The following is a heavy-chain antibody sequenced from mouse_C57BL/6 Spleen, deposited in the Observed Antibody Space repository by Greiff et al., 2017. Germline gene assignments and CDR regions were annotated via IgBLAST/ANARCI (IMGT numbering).Heavy chain of an antibody. V-gene: IGHV3-5*01. CDR3: ARDGGYDGYFDY. CDR2: IYYSGTI. Sequence: EVKLMESGPGLVKPSQTVFLTCTVTGISITTGNYRWSWIRQFPGNKLEWIGYIYYSGTITYNPSLTSRTTITRDTPKNQFFLEMNSLTAEDTDTYDSARDGGYDGYFDYWGQGTTLTVSS. D-gene: IGHD2-3*01. J-gene: IGHJ2*01. CDR1: GISITTGNYR.